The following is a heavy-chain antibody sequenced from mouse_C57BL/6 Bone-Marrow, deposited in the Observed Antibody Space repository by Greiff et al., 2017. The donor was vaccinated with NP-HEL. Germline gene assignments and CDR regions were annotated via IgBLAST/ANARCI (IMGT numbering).Heavy chain of an antibody. CDR1: GFTFTDYY. CDR3: ARDSSGLFDY. J-gene: IGHJ2*01. D-gene: IGHD3-2*02. V-gene: IGHV7-3*01. CDR2: IRNKANGYTT. Sequence: DVQLVESGGGLVQPGGSLSLSCAASGFTFTDYYMSWVRQPPGKALEWLGFIRNKANGYTTEYSASVKGRFTISRDNSQSILYLQMNALRAEDSATYYCARDSSGLFDYWGQGTTLTVSS.